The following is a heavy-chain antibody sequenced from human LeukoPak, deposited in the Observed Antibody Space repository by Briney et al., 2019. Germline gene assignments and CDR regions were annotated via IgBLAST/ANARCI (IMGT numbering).Heavy chain of an antibody. CDR1: GYTFTSYY. J-gene: IGHJ3*02. D-gene: IGHD3-16*02. CDR3: AREKNYDYVWGSYRCYAFDI. V-gene: IGHV1-46*01. Sequence: ASVKVSCKASGYTFTSYYMHWVRQAPGQGLEWMGIINPSGGSTSYAQKFQGRVAMTRDTSTSTVYMELSSLRSEDTAVYYCAREKNYDYVWGSYRCYAFDIWGQGTMVTVSS. CDR2: INPSGGST.